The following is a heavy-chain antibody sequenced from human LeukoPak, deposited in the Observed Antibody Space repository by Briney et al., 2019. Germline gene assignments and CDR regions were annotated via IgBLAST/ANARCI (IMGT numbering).Heavy chain of an antibody. CDR3: GRVRKSDTAIDY. J-gene: IGHJ4*02. CDR2: IYYNGNT. V-gene: IGHV4-39*07. D-gene: IGHD3-22*01. Sequence: SETLSLTCPVSGVSISSRTNYWGWIRQPPGKGLEWIGCIYYNGNTYYNPSLRSRVTISLDTSKNQFSLKLTSVTAADTAVYYCGRVRKSDTAIDYWGQGTLVTVSS. CDR1: GVSISSRTNY.